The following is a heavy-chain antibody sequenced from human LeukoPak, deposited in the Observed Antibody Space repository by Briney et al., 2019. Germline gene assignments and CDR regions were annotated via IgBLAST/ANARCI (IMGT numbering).Heavy chain of an antibody. CDR1: GFTFSSYG. V-gene: IGHV3-33*08. Sequence: PGRSLRLSCAASGFTFSSYGMHWVRQAPGKGLEWVAVIWYDGSNKYYADSVKGRFTISRDNSKNTLYLQMNSLRAEDTAVCYCARDGVDEDYSGYERDHWGQGTLVTVSS. D-gene: IGHD5-12*01. J-gene: IGHJ4*02. CDR3: ARDGVDEDYSGYERDH. CDR2: IWYDGSNK.